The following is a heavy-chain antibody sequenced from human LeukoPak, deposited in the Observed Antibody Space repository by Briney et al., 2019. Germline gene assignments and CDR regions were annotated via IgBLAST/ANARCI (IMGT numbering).Heavy chain of an antibody. J-gene: IGHJ5*02. V-gene: IGHV4-38-2*02. CDR1: GYSISSGYY. Sequence: SETLSLTCTVSGYSISSGYYWGWIRQPPGKGLEWIGSIHHSGSTYYNPSLKSRVTISVDTSKNQFSLKLSSVTAADTAVYYCARVGYDFWSGYYSGLNWFDPWGQGTLVTVSS. D-gene: IGHD3-3*01. CDR2: IHHSGST. CDR3: ARVGYDFWSGYYSGLNWFDP.